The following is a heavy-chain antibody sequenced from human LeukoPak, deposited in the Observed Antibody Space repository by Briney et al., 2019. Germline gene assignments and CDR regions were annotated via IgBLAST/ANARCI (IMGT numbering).Heavy chain of an antibody. CDR1: GLTFSDHA. V-gene: IGHV3-30-3*01. D-gene: IGHD3-16*01. CDR3: ARDLGSYGWGNHLDY. CDR2: ISYDGNYN. Sequence: PGTSLRLSCAASGLTFSDHAMHWVRQAPGKGLEWLGVISYDGNYNHYADSVKGRFTVSRDNSKNTVYLHMSSLKPEDTAVYYCARDLGSYGWGNHLDYWGQGTLVTVSS. J-gene: IGHJ4*02.